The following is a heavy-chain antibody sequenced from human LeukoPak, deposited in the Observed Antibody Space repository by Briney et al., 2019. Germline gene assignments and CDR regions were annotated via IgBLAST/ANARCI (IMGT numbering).Heavy chain of an antibody. CDR2: ISYDGSNK. CDR3: ARAGNYYKEIDC. V-gene: IGHV3-30*04. Sequence: TGGSLRLSCAASGFTFNAYAMHWVRQAPGKGLEWVTIISYDGSNKYYSDSVKGRFTISRGNSNNTLYLQMNSLRTEDTAVYYCARAGNYYKEIDCWGQGTLVTVSS. J-gene: IGHJ4*02. D-gene: IGHD3-10*01. CDR1: GFTFNAYA.